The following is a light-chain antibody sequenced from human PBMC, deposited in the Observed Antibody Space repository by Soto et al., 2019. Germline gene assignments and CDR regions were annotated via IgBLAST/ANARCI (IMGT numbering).Light chain of an antibody. V-gene: IGLV2-23*01. J-gene: IGLJ1*01. CDR1: SSDVGSSNL. Sequence: QSVLTQPASVSGSLGQSITMSCTGTSSDVGSSNLVSWYQQLPGNAPKLIIYEGNKRTSGISNRFSGSKSDNTASMTICDLQAEDEADYYCCSYAGTNTYVFGSVTKLTDL. CDR2: EGN. CDR3: CSYAGTNTYV.